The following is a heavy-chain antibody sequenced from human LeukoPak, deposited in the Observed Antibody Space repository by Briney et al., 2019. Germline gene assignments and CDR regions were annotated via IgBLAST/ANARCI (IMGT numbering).Heavy chain of an antibody. CDR3: ATDDSSGYYVYSEYFQH. Sequence: ASVKVSCKASGGTFSSYAISWVRQAPGQGLEWMGGIIPIFGTANYAQKFQGRVTITADESTSTAYMELSSLRSEDTAVYYCATDDSSGYYVYSEYFQHWGQGTLVTVSS. CDR2: IIPIFGTA. D-gene: IGHD3-22*01. CDR1: GGTFSSYA. J-gene: IGHJ1*01. V-gene: IGHV1-69*01.